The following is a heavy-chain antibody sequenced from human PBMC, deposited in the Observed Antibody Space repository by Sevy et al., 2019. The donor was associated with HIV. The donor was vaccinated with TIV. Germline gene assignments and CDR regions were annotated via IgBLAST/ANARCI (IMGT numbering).Heavy chain of an antibody. V-gene: IGHV3-23*01. J-gene: IGHJ4*02. CDR3: AKVPGITAAGVFDY. CDR1: EFTFSSYG. Sequence: GGSLRLSCVASEFTFSSYGMSWVRQAPGKGLEWVSAISGSGGSTYYADSVKGRFTISRDNSKNTLYLQMNSLRAEDTAVYYCAKVPGITAAGVFDYWGQGTLVTVSS. D-gene: IGHD6-13*01. CDR2: ISGSGGST.